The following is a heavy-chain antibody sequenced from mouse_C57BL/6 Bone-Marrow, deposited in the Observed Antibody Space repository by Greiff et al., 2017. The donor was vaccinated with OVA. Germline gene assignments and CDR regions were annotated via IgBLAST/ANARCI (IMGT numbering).Heavy chain of an antibody. V-gene: IGHV3-1*01. CDR1: GYSITSGYD. CDR3: ARELRLYYFDY. J-gene: IGHJ2*01. D-gene: IGHD1-1*01. Sequence: EVQLQESGPGMVKPSQSLSLTCTVTGYSITSGYDWHWIRHFPGNKLEWMGYISYSGSTNYNPSLKSRISITHDTSKNHFFLKLNSVTTEDTATYYCARELRLYYFDYWGQGTTLTVSS. CDR2: ISYSGST.